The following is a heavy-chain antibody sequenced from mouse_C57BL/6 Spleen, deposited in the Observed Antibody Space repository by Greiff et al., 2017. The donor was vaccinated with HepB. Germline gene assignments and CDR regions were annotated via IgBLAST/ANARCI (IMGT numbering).Heavy chain of an antibody. CDR2: IGPGSGST. CDR1: GYTFTDYY. D-gene: IGHD4-1*01. CDR3: AIANWDKTWFAY. V-gene: IGHV1-77*01. Sequence: VQLQQSGAELVKPGASVKISCKASGYTFTDYYINWVKQRPGQGLEWIGKIGPGSGSTYYNEKFKGKATLTADKSSSTAYMQLSSLTFEDSVVYFCAIANWDKTWFAYWGQGTLVTVSA. J-gene: IGHJ3*01.